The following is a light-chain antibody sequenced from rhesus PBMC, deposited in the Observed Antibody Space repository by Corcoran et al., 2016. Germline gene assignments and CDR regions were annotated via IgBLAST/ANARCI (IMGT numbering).Light chain of an antibody. Sequence: QSALTQPPSVSKSLGQSVTISCIGTSSDIGGSNGVSWYRQHPGTAPRLLIYEVNKRPSGVSARFSGSKSGTTASLTISGLQAEDAADYYCLSFRSGMTFVFGGGTRLTVL. V-gene: IGLV2-38*01. CDR1: SSDIGGSNG. CDR2: EVN. J-gene: IGLJ1*01. CDR3: LSFRSGMTFV.